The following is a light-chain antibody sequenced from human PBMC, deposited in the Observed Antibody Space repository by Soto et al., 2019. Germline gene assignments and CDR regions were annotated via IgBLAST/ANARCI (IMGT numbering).Light chain of an antibody. CDR1: QSVLYSSNNKNY. Sequence: DIVMTQSPDSLAVSLGERATINCKSSQSVLYSSNNKNYLAWYQQKPGQPPKLLIYWASTRESGVPDRFSGSGSGTDFTLTISSLQAEDVAVYSCQQYYTPSTFGQGTKVEIK. V-gene: IGKV4-1*01. CDR3: QQYYTPST. CDR2: WAS. J-gene: IGKJ1*01.